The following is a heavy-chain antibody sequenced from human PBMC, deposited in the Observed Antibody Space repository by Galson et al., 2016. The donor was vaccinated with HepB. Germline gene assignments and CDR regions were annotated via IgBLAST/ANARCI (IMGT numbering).Heavy chain of an antibody. D-gene: IGHD3-3*01. J-gene: IGHJ4*02. CDR2: TYYRSKWYN. CDR3: AREARILEWLLPVFDY. CDR1: GDSVSSNSAA. Sequence: CAISGDSVSSNSAAWNWIRQSPSRGLEWLGRTYYRSKWYNDYAVSVKSRITINPDTSKNQFSLQLNSLTPEDTAVYYCAREARILEWLLPVFDYWGQGTLVTVSS. V-gene: IGHV6-1*01.